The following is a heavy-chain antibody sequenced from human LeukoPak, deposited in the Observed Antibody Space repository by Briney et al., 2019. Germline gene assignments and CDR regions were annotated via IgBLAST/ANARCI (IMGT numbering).Heavy chain of an antibody. Sequence: GWSLRLSCAASGFTFSSYAMSWVRQAPGKGLEWVSAISGSGGSTYYADSVKGRFTIFRDNSKNTLYLQMNSLRAEDTAVYYCAKFPSAGATLFDYWGQGTLVTVSS. V-gene: IGHV3-23*01. CDR3: AKFPSAGATLFDY. J-gene: IGHJ4*02. D-gene: IGHD1-26*01. CDR2: ISGSGGST. CDR1: GFTFSSYA.